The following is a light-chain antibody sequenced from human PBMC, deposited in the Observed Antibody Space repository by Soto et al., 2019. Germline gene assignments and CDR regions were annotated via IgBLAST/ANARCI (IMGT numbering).Light chain of an antibody. CDR3: SSYASSSTGV. V-gene: IGLV2-14*03. J-gene: IGLJ3*02. Sequence: QSALTQPASVSGSPGQSITISCTGTSSDVGGYNYVSWYQQHPGKAPKLMIYDVSNRPSGVSNRFSGSKSGNTASLNISGLQAEDEGDYYCSSYASSSTGVFGGGTQLTVL. CDR2: DVS. CDR1: SSDVGGYNY.